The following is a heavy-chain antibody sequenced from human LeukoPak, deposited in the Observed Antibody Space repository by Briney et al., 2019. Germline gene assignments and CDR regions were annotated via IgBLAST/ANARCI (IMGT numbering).Heavy chain of an antibody. CDR1: GGTFSSYA. D-gene: IGHD4-17*01. J-gene: IGHJ4*02. CDR3: AREWSYGDYYDY. V-gene: IGHV1-2*06. CDR2: INPNSGGT. Sequence: ASVKVSCKASGGTFSSYAISWVRQAPGQGLEWMGRINPNSGGTNYAQKFQGRVTMTRDTSISTAYMELSRLRSDDTAVYYCAREWSYGDYYDYWGQGTLVTVSS.